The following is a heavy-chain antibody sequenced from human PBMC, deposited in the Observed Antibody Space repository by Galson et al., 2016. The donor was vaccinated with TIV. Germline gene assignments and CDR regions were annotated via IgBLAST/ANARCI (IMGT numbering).Heavy chain of an antibody. V-gene: IGHV2-70*11. CDR3: ARMPLPTEYYETSSNSGAFDF. Sequence: ALVKPTQTLTLTCTFSGFSLSATGMSVSWIRQPPGKALEWLARIDWDDDIYFSTSLRTRLTISKDTSKNQVVLTMTNMDPVDTATYFCARMPLPTEYYETSSNSGAFDFWGQGTKVTVSS. CDR2: IDWDDDI. CDR1: GFSLSATGMS. J-gene: IGHJ3*01. D-gene: IGHD3-16*01.